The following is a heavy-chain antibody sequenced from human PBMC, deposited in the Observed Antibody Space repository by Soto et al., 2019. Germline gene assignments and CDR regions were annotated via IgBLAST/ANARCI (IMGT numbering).Heavy chain of an antibody. Sequence: QVQLQESGPGLVKSSGTLSLTCAVSSGSISSRNWWSWVRQPPGRGLEWIGEIYHSGSTNYNPSPMSRVTISVDKSKNQFSLKLSSVTAADTAVYYCTRGEATSGGRFDPWGQGTLVTVSS. CDR2: IYHSGST. CDR3: TRGEATSGGRFDP. CDR1: SGSISSRNW. J-gene: IGHJ5*02. D-gene: IGHD3-16*01. V-gene: IGHV4-4*02.